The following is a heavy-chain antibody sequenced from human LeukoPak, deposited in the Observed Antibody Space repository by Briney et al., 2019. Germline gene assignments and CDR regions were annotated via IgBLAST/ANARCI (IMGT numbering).Heavy chain of an antibody. J-gene: IGHJ5*02. D-gene: IGHD3-3*01. V-gene: IGHV3-7*01. CDR3: ARDLVDNDFWSGPS. CDR1: GFTLSSYW. CDR2: IKQDGSEK. Sequence: GGSLRLSCAASGFTLSSYWMSWVRQAPGKGLEWVANIKQDGSEKYYVDSVKGRFTISRDDAKNSLYLQMNSLRAEDTAVYYCARDLVDNDFWSGPSWGQGTLVTVSS.